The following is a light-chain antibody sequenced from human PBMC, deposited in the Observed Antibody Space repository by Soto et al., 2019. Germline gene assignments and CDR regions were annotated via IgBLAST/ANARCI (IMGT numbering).Light chain of an antibody. V-gene: IGLV2-8*01. Sequence: QCVLTQPPSASGSPGQSVTISCTETSSDVGGYNYVSWYQQHPGKAPKLMIYEVSKRPSGVPDRFSGSKSGNTASLTVSGLQAEDEADYYCTSYAGSNNFFYVFGTGTKVT. J-gene: IGLJ1*01. CDR1: SSDVGGYNY. CDR2: EVS. CDR3: TSYAGSNNFFYV.